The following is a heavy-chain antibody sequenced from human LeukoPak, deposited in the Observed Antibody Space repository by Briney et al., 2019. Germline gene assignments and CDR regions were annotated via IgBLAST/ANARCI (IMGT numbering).Heavy chain of an antibody. CDR3: AKFRPDDIAVAATGYFDS. J-gene: IGHJ4*02. Sequence: GASLRLSCAASGFTFSSDAMSWVRQAPGKGLNWVSTISGSGSATYYADSAKDRFTISRDKSKNTLYLQMNSLRAEDTAVYYCAKFRPDDIAVAATGYFDSWGQGTLVTVSS. D-gene: IGHD6-19*01. CDR1: GFTFSSDA. CDR2: ISGSGSAT. V-gene: IGHV3-23*01.